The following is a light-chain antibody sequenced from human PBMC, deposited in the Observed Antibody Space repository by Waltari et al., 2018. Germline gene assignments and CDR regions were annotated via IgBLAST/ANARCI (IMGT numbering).Light chain of an antibody. CDR2: KVS. J-gene: IGKJ2*01. CDR3: MQGTHWPYT. CDR1: QSLVFGDGNTY. V-gene: IGKV2-30*01. Sequence: DAVMTQSPLSLPVTPGQPASISCRSTQSLVFGDGNTYLNWFHQRPGQSPRRLIYKVSNRDAGGPDRFSGSGSGTDFTLRISRVEAEDVGVYYCMQGTHWPYTFGQGTKVEI.